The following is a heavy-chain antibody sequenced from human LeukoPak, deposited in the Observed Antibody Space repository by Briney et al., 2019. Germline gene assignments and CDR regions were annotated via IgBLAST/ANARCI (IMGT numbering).Heavy chain of an antibody. CDR1: GFTFSSYA. D-gene: IGHD2-21*02. V-gene: IGHV3-23*01. J-gene: IGHJ4*02. CDR3: AKRDRPYSGDCSAPYYFDY. CDR2: ISSSGANT. Sequence: PTGGSLRLSCAASGFTFSSYAMSWVRQAPGKGLEWVSSISSSGANTYYADSVKGRFTISRDNSKNTLYLQMSSLRVEDTAVYYCAKRDRPYSGDCSAPYYFDYWGQGTLVTVSS.